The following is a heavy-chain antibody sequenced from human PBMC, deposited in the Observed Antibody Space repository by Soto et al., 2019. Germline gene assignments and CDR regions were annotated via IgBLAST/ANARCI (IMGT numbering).Heavy chain of an antibody. CDR3: ANFCCSRSGSPNVFDP. D-gene: IGHD2-2*01. CDR1: GLTLRSYA. V-gene: IGHV3-23*01. CDR2: ITGSGGST. J-gene: IGHJ5*01. Sequence: GESLRHPRSASGLTLRSYAMTGFRQAPGKKLEYVSSITGSGGSTYYADSVRGRFTISRDNSKNTLFVQMNSLRAEDTAIYYCANFCCSRSGSPNVFDPWGQGSPVT.